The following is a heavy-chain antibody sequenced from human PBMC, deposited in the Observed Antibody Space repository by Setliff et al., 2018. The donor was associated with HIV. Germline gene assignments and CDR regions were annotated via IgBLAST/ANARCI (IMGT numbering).Heavy chain of an antibody. V-gene: IGHV1-2*02. D-gene: IGHD3-16*01. CDR3: ATAGGRSWFDP. CDR1: GYTFDAKY. J-gene: IGHJ5*02. CDR2: INPNSGGT. Sequence: GASVKVSCKTSGYTFDAKYIHWARQAPGQGLEWMGWINPNSGGTNYARKFQGRVTMTRDTSISTAYMELNSLRSDDTAVYYCATAGGRSWFDPWGPGTVVTVSS.